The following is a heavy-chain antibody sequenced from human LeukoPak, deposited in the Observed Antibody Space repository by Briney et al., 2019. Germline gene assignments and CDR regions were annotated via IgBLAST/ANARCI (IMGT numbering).Heavy chain of an antibody. V-gene: IGHV4-39*01. CDR2: IYYSGST. Sequence: SETLSLTCTVSGGSISSYYWSWIRQPPGKGLEWIGSIYYSGSTYYNPSLKSRVTISVDTSKNQFSLKLSSVTAADTAVYYCARRLAVAGHSDYWGQGTLVTVSS. D-gene: IGHD6-19*01. CDR1: GGSISSYY. J-gene: IGHJ4*02. CDR3: ARRLAVAGHSDY.